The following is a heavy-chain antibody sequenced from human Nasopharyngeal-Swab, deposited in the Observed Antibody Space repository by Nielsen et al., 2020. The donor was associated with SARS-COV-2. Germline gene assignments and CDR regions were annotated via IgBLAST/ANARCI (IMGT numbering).Heavy chain of an antibody. CDR2: IYDSGIT. J-gene: IGHJ4*02. V-gene: IGHV4-30-2*01. Sequence: SETLSLTCAVSGASIGSGAYSWSWIRQPPGKGLEWVGYIYDSGITSYNPSLKSRVTISVDRSKNQLSLRLTSVTAADTAVYYCARGREYYYVFDNWGQGTLVTVSS. CDR1: GASIGSGAYS. CDR3: ARGREYYYVFDN. D-gene: IGHD3-10*02.